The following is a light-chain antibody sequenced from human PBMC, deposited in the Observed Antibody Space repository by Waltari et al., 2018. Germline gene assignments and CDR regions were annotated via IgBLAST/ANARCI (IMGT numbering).Light chain of an antibody. J-gene: IGKJ4*01. CDR2: DAS. V-gene: IGKV3-11*01. CDR1: QTISTS. CDR3: QQRYTWPLA. Sequence: EIVLTQSPATLSLSPGQSAALSCRASQTISTSLAWYQQKPGQPPRLVIYDASNRATDIPARFSGSGSETDFNLTISSLEAEDFAVYYCQQRYTWPLAFGGGITVEIK.